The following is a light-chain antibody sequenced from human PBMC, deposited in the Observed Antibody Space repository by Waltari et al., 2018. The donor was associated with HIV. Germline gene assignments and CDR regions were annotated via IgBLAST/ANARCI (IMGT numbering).Light chain of an antibody. CDR3: QSVVSKESHDV. CDR1: TLAGQY. Sequence: SYELTQPPSVSVSPSQTARITCSGETLAGQYVYLYQKKSGQAPVLGMYKDSERPSGIPELVYGATIGTTGTSVISRGQAEDEADYYCQSVVSKESHDVFGTGNKVTVL. CDR2: KDS. J-gene: IGLJ1*01. V-gene: IGLV3-25*03.